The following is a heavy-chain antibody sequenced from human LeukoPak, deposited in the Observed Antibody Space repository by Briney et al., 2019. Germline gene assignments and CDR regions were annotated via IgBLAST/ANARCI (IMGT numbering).Heavy chain of an antibody. CDR2: IRSKANSYAT. J-gene: IGHJ4*02. CDR1: GFTFSGSA. CDR3: TSRDGYNGDLDY. D-gene: IGHD5-24*01. Sequence: PGGSLRLSWAASGFTFSGSAMHWVRQASGKGLEWVGRIRSKANSYATAYAASVKGRFTISRDDSKKTAYLQMNSLKTEDTAVYYCTSRDGYNGDLDYWGQGTLVTVSS. V-gene: IGHV3-73*01.